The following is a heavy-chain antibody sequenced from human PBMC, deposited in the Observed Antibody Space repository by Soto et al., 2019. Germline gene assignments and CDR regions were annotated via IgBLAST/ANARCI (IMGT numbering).Heavy chain of an antibody. D-gene: IGHD2-21*02. Sequence: QITLKESGPTLVKPTQTLTLSCAFYGFSLNTGGLGVGWIRQPPGKALEWLALSYWDYDKSYNPSLKSRLTITGDTSKSQFVLTLTNMAPADADTYYCVHSRCRGVCRPSFSSHFYSVLDVWCPGTTVTVSS. CDR1: GFSLNTGGLG. V-gene: IGHV2-5*02. CDR3: VHSRCRGVCRPSFSSHFYSVLDV. CDR2: SYWDYDK. J-gene: IGHJ6*02.